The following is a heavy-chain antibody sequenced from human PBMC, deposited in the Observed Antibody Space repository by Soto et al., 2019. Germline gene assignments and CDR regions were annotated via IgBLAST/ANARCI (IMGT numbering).Heavy chain of an antibody. D-gene: IGHD3-22*01. V-gene: IGHV3-30*18. J-gene: IGHJ4*02. CDR2: ISYDGSNK. CDR3: AKPPYDSSGYTLDY. Sequence: GVSLRLSCAASGFTFSSYGMHWVRQAPGKGLEWVAVISYDGSNKYYADSVKGRFTISRDNSKNTLYLQMNSLRAEDTAVYYCAKPPYDSSGYTLDYWGQGT. CDR1: GFTFSSYG.